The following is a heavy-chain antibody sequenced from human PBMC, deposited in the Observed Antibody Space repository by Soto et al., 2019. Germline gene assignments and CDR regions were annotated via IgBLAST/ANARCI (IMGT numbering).Heavy chain of an antibody. V-gene: IGHV3-30*03. J-gene: IGHJ4*02. CDR1: GFTFSSHG. Sequence: GGSLRLSCAASGFTFSSHGMHWVRQAPGKGLEWVAVISYDGSNKYYADSVKGRFTISRDNSKNTLYLQMNRLRAEDTAVYYCARDRDGDYWGQGTLVTVSS. CDR2: ISYDGSNK. CDR3: ARDRDGDY.